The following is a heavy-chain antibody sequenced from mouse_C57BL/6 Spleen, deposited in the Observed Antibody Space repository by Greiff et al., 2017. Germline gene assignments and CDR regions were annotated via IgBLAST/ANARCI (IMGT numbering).Heavy chain of an antibody. V-gene: IGHV1-69*01. CDR1: GYTFTSYW. CDR3: ARSDSSGSAWFAY. Sequence: QVQLQQPGAELVMPGASVKLSCKASGYTFTSYWMHWVKQRPGQGLEWIGEIDPSDSYTNYNQKFKGKATLTVDTSSSTAYMQLSSLTSEDSAVYYCARSDSSGSAWFAYWGQGTLVTVSA. D-gene: IGHD3-2*02. CDR2: IDPSDSYT. J-gene: IGHJ3*01.